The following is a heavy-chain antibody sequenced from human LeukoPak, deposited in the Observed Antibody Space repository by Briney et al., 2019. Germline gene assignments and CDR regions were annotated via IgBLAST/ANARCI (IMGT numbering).Heavy chain of an antibody. CDR1: GFTFSSYW. V-gene: IGHV3-7*01. CDR3: ARDMRSSTTYYDFWSGYPAPYYFDY. Sequence: PGGSLRPSCAASGFTFSSYWMSWVRQAPGKGLEWVANIKQDGSEKYYVDSAKGRFTISRDNAKNSLYLQMNSLRAEDTAVYYCARDMRSSTTYYDFWSGYPAPYYFDYWGQGTLVTVSS. J-gene: IGHJ4*02. D-gene: IGHD3-3*01. CDR2: IKQDGSEK.